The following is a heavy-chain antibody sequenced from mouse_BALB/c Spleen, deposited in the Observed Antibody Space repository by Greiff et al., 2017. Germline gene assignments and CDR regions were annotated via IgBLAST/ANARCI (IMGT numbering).Heavy chain of an antibody. V-gene: IGHV10-1*02. J-gene: IGHJ4*01. CDR1: GFTFNTYA. Sequence: VESGGGLVQPKGSLKLSCAASGFTFNTYAMNWVRQAPGKGLEWVARIRSKSNNYATYYADSVKDRFTISRDDSQSMLYLQMNNLKTEDTAMYYCVRREAMDYWGQGTSVTVSS. CDR3: VRREAMDY. CDR2: IRSKSNNYAT.